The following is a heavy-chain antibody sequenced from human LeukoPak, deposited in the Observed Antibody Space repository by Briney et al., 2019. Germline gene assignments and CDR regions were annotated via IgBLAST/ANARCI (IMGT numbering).Heavy chain of an antibody. CDR2: ISGSDGTT. J-gene: IGHJ6*04. CDR3: AELGITMIGGV. D-gene: IGHD3-10*02. Sequence: GGSLRLSCAASGFTFSSYAMTWVRQAPGKGLEWVSAISGSDGTTYYADSVKGRFTISRDNAKNSLYLQMNSLRAEDTAVYYCAELGITMIGGVWGKGTTVTISS. V-gene: IGHV3-23*01. CDR1: GFTFSSYA.